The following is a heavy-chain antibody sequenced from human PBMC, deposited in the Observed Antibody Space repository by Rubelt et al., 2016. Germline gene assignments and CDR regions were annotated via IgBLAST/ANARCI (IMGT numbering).Heavy chain of an antibody. CDR1: GFTFSSYS. J-gene: IGHJ3*02. V-gene: IGHV3-48*04. Sequence: EVQLVESGGGLVQPGGSLRLSCAASGFTFSSYSMNWVRQAPGKGLEWVSYISSSSSTIYYADSVKGRFTISRDNAKNSLYLQMNSLRAEDAAVYYCARDPVNYDFWSSPSDAFDIWGQGTMVTVSS. D-gene: IGHD3-3*01. CDR2: ISSSSSTI. CDR3: ARDPVNYDFWSSPSDAFDI.